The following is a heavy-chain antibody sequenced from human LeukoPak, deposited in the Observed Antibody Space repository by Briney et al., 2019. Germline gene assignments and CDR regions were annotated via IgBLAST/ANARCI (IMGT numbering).Heavy chain of an antibody. D-gene: IGHD3-3*01. Sequence: MPSETLSLTCTISGGSISSYYWSWIRQPPGKGLEWIGCIYYSGSTNYNPSLKSRVTISVDTSKNQFSLKLSSVTAADTAVYYCAQSPRLGYDFWSGYSDCYYYMDVWGKGTTVTVSS. CDR1: GGSISSYY. CDR3: AQSPRLGYDFWSGYSDCYYYMDV. CDR2: IYYSGST. V-gene: IGHV4-59*01. J-gene: IGHJ6*03.